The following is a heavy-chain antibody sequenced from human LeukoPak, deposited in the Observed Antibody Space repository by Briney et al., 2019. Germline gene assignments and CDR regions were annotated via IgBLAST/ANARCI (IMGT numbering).Heavy chain of an antibody. Sequence: GGSLRLSCEASGFIFSSYVMGWVRQAPGKGLEWVSSISVGGGDTITADSVKGRFTITTENSKNTLYLQMMGLRVEDTAIYYCAKLNLGEMAYFDSWGQGILVTVSS. CDR2: ISVGGGDT. V-gene: IGHV3-23*01. CDR1: GFIFSSYV. J-gene: IGHJ4*02. D-gene: IGHD2-21*01. CDR3: AKLNLGEMAYFDS.